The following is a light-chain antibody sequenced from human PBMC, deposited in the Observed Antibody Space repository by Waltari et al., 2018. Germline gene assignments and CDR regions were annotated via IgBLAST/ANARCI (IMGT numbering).Light chain of an antibody. Sequence: NFMLTQPHSVSESTGKTVTISCTRSSSNIASNYVQWYQQRPGSSPATVIYDDNQRPSGVPDRCSGSIDSSSHSASLTISGLKTEYEADYYCQSYDSSNPWVFGGGTTLTVL. J-gene: IGLJ3*02. CDR1: SSNIASNY. V-gene: IGLV6-57*01. CDR2: DDN. CDR3: QSYDSSNPWV.